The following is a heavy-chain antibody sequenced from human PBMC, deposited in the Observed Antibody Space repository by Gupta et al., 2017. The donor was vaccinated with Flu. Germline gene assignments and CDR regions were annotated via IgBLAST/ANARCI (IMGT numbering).Heavy chain of an antibody. J-gene: IGHJ5*02. D-gene: IGHD3-22*01. Sequence: QAQLVQSGVEVKKPGASVRVSCQASGYTFTSYGISWVRQAPGQGLEWMGWISTKSGKTNLEDKFQGRVTMTTDTSTSTASMELRSLRSDDTGVYYCARDLSAYYYDGSGNYWFDPWGQGTLVIVSS. V-gene: IGHV1-18*01. CDR1: GYTFTSYG. CDR2: ISTKSGKT. CDR3: ARDLSAYYYDGSGNYWFDP.